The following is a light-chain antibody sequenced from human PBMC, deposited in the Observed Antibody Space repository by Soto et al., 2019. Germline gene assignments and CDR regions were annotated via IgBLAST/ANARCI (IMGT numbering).Light chain of an antibody. CDR2: GAS. CDR3: QQYNNWPGT. Sequence: EIVLTQSPGTLSVSPGERATLSCRASQSVSSKLAWYQQKPGQAPRLLFYGASTGATGIPARFSGSGSETDFPLSISSLQSEDFAVYYCQQYNNWPGTFGQGTKV. V-gene: IGKV3-15*01. CDR1: QSVSSK. J-gene: IGKJ1*01.